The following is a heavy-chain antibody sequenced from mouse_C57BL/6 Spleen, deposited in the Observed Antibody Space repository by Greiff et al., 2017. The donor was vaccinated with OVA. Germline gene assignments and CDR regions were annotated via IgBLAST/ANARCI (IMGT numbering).Heavy chain of an antibody. V-gene: IGHV5-17*01. CDR1: GFTFSDYG. CDR3: ARGNYYGSSYGYFDV. Sequence: EVQLVESGGGLVKPGGSLKLSCAASGFTFSDYGMHWVRQAPEKGLEWVAYISSGSSTIYYADTVKGRFTISRDKATNTLFLQMTSLRSEDTAMYYCARGNYYGSSYGYFDVWGTGTTVTVSS. D-gene: IGHD1-1*01. CDR2: ISSGSSTI. J-gene: IGHJ1*03.